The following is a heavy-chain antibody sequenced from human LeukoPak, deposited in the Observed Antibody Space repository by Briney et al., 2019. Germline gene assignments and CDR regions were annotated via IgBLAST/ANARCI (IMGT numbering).Heavy chain of an antibody. Sequence: HAGGSLRLSCAASGFTFSSYSMNWVRQAPGKGLEWVSYISSSGSTIYYADSVKGRFTISRDNAKNSLYLQMNSLRAEDTAVYYCARDQKDSSGWYEDDYWGQGTLVTVSS. CDR3: ARDQKDSSGWYEDDY. CDR1: GFTFSSYS. V-gene: IGHV3-48*01. D-gene: IGHD6-19*01. CDR2: ISSSGSTI. J-gene: IGHJ4*02.